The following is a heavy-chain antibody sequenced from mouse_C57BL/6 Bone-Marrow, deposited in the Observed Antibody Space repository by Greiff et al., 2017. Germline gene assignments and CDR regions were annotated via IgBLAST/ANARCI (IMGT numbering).Heavy chain of an antibody. CDR1: GFTFSDYG. Sequence: EVKLVESGGGLVKPGGSLKLSCAASGFTFSDYGMHWVRQAPEKGLEWVAYISSGSSTIYYADTVKGRFTISRDNAKNTLFLQMTSLRSEDTAMYYCARGITTLFDYWGQGTTLTVSS. CDR2: ISSGSSTI. J-gene: IGHJ2*01. CDR3: ARGITTLFDY. V-gene: IGHV5-17*01. D-gene: IGHD2-4*01.